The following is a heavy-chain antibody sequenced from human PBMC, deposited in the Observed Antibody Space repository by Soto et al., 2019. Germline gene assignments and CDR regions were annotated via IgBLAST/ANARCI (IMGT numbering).Heavy chain of an antibody. V-gene: IGHV3-23*01. CDR2: ISDSAEST. CDR3: GKTRGAMILYISVYGMDV. J-gene: IGHJ6*02. D-gene: IGHD3-10*01. CDR1: GFSFSSFA. Sequence: EVQLLESGGGFIHPGGSLRLSCAASGFSFSSFAMNWVRQAPGKGLEWVSIISDSAESTFYADSVKGRFTISRENSKRGLYLQINSLRAEETAVYYCGKTRGAMILYISVYGMDVWGQGTTVTVSS.